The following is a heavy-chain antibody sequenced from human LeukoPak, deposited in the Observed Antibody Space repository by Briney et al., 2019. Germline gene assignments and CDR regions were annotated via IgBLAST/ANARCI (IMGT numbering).Heavy chain of an antibody. J-gene: IGHJ5*02. CDR2: ISWDGGST. D-gene: IGHD6-13*01. CDR1: GFTFDDYA. CDR3: AKDSGQQNWFDP. Sequence: GGSLRLSCAASGFTFDDYAMHWVRQALGKGLEWVSLISWDGGSTYYADSVKGRFTISRDNSKNSLYLQMNSLRAEDTALYYCAKDSGQQNWFDPWGQGTLVTVSS. V-gene: IGHV3-43D*03.